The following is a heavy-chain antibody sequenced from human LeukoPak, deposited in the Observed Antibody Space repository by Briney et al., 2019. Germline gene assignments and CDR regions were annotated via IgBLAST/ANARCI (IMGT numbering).Heavy chain of an antibody. Sequence: ASVKVSCKASGGTFSSYAISWVRQAPGQGLEWMGWISAYNGNTNYAQKLQGRVTMTTDTSTSTAYMELRSLRSDDTAVYYCARDGDYDSSGYYFWCWGQGTLVTVSS. CDR2: ISAYNGNT. V-gene: IGHV1-18*01. D-gene: IGHD3-22*01. CDR3: ARDGDYDSSGYYFWC. CDR1: GGTFSSYA. J-gene: IGHJ4*02.